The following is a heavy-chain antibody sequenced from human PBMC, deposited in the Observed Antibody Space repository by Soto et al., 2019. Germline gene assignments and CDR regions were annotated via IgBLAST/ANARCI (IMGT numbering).Heavy chain of an antibody. V-gene: IGHV4-30-2*01. D-gene: IGHD3-10*01. CDR2: IYHSGST. CDR1: GGSISSGGYS. CDR3: ARGRSRGSGSYPYGMDV. Sequence: LSLTCAVSGGSISSGGYSWSWIRQPPGKGLEWIGYIYHSGSTYYNPSLKSRVTISVDRSKNQFSLKLSSVTAADTAVYYCARGRSRGSGSYPYGMDVWGQGTTVTVSS. J-gene: IGHJ6*02.